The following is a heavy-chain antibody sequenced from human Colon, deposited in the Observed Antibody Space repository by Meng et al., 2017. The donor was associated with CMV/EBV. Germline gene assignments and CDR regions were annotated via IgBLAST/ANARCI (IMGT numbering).Heavy chain of an antibody. CDR3: ATWSRKHYYFDI. D-gene: IGHD2-8*01. CDR2: IDSSGTFL. Sequence: SCAASGFPFETYTLNWVRQAPGKALEWISSIDSSGTFLYYADSLGGRFTISRDNSKNSLSLQMTSLRVEDTAVYYCATWSRKHYYFDIWGRGTLVTVSS. V-gene: IGHV3-21*01. J-gene: IGHJ4*02. CDR1: GFPFETYT.